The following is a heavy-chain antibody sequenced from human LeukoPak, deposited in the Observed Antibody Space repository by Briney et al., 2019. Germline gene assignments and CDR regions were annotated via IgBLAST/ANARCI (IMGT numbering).Heavy chain of an antibody. CDR3: ARGAHLLRYFDWLSSFDY. CDR1: VFPFNSYW. V-gene: IGHV3-74*01. Sequence: GVPLRLSCAPSVFPFNSYWMHGARRAPGKALVWVSRINSDENSTSYADSVKGRFNIPRDNAKNTLYLQINSLRAEDKAVYYCARGAHLLRYFDWLSSFDYWGQGTLVTVSS. CDR2: INSDENST. J-gene: IGHJ4*02. D-gene: IGHD3-9*01.